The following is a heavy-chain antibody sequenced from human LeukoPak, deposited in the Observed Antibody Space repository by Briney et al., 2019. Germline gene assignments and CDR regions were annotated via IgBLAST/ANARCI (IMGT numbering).Heavy chain of an antibody. J-gene: IGHJ4*02. D-gene: IGHD6-25*01. V-gene: IGHV4-39*01. CDR3: ARRRVDNRSGWYFDY. CDR1: GGSISSSSYY. CDR2: IFYSGST. Sequence: PSETLSLTCTVSGGSISSSSYYWGWIRQSPGKGLEWIGSIFYSGSTYYNPSLKSRVTISLDTSKNQFSLKLSSVTASDTAVYYCARRRVDNRSGWYFDYWGEGTLVTVSS.